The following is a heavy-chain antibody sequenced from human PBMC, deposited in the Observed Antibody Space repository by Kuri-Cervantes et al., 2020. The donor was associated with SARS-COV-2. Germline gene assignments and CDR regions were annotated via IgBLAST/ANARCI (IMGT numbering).Heavy chain of an antibody. J-gene: IGHJ3*02. V-gene: IGHV3-11*06. CDR1: GFTFSDYY. CDR3: ARDPGFTYYYGSGSYPTHAFDI. D-gene: IGHD3-10*01. Sequence: GESLKISCAASGFTFSDYYMSWIRQAPGKGLEWVSYISSSSSYTNYADSVKGRFTISRDNAKNSLYLQMNSLRAEDTAVYYCARDPGFTYYYGSGSYPTHAFDIWGRGTMVTVSS. CDR2: ISSSSSYT.